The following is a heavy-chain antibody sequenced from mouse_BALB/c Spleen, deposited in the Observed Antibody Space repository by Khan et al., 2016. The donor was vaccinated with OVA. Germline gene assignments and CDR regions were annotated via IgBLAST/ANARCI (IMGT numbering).Heavy chain of an antibody. V-gene: IGHV2-6-7*01. CDR1: GFSLTGYG. CDR3: ARAYYGNYRGAMDY. Sequence: QVQLKESGPGLVAPSQSLSITCTVSGFSLTGYGVNWVRQPPGKGLEWLGMIWGDGSTDYNSALNSRLSISKDNSKSQIFFKMNSLQSDDTARYYCARAYYGNYRGAMDYWGQGTSVTVSS. D-gene: IGHD2-10*01. CDR2: IWGDGST. J-gene: IGHJ4*01.